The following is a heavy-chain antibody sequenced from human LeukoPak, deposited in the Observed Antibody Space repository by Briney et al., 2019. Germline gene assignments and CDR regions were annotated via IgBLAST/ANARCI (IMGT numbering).Heavy chain of an antibody. D-gene: IGHD5-12*01. CDR3: ARTGSGRDYYGMDV. J-gene: IGHJ6*02. V-gene: IGHV4-59*01. CDR1: GGSISGAY. Sequence: SKTLSLTCSVSGGSISGAYWSWIRQAPGKGLEWIGYIYYSGSTDYNPSLESRVTISIDTSKNHFSLNLTAVTAADTAIYYCARTGSGRDYYGMDVWGQGTSVTVSS. CDR2: IYYSGST.